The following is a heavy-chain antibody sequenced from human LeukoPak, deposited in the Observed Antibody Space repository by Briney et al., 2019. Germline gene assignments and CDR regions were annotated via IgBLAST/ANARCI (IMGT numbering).Heavy chain of an antibody. J-gene: IGHJ5*02. CDR1: GGSIRSSSYY. V-gene: IGHV4-39*01. CDR2: IYYSGST. D-gene: IGHD2-2*02. CDR3: ARSDCRRTTCYTSPNWFDP. Sequence: SETLSLTCTVSGGSIRSSSYYWGWIRQPPGKGLEWIGSIYYSGSTYYNPSLKSRVTISVDTSKNQFSLKLSSVTAADTAVYYCARSDCRRTTCYTSPNWFDPWGQGTLVTVSS.